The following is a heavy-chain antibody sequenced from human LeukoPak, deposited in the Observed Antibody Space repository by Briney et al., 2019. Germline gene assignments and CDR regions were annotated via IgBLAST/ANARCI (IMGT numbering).Heavy chain of an antibody. CDR3: ARRYCSGGSCYLSFDN. V-gene: IGHV5-51*01. Sequence: GESLKLSCKGSGYSFTSFWIGCVRQMPGKGLEGMGIIYPGVSDTRYSPSFQGQVTISADKSISTAYLQWSSLKASDTAMYYCARRYCSGGSCYLSFDNWGQGTLVTVSS. J-gene: IGHJ4*02. CDR2: IYPGVSDT. CDR1: GYSFTSFW. D-gene: IGHD2-15*01.